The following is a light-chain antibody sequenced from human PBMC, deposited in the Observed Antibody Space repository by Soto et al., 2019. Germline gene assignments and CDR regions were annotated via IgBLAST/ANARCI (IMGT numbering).Light chain of an antibody. V-gene: IGKV3-11*01. Sequence: IVLTQAPVNLAVSPEESAVLSCRASQSVSTSLAWYQHKPGQAPRLFIYDASKRAPGIPARSTGSGSGTDFTLTISSLEPEDIAIYYCQVREVWPSFGQGTRVDIK. CDR1: QSVSTS. CDR3: QVREVWPS. J-gene: IGKJ1*01. CDR2: DAS.